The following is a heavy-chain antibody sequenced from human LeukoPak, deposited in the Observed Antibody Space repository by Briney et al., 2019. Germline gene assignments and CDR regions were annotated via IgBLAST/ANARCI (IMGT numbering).Heavy chain of an antibody. V-gene: IGHV1-18*01. CDR2: ISAYNGNT. D-gene: IGHD2-2*01. Sequence: ASVKVSCKASGYTFTNYAMNWVRQAPGQGLEWMGWISAYNGNTNYAQKLQGRVTMTTDTSTSTAYMELRSLRSDDTAVYYCARYSQHCSSTSCYRSAAFDIWGQGTMVTVSS. CDR1: GYTFTNYA. CDR3: ARYSQHCSSTSCYRSAAFDI. J-gene: IGHJ3*02.